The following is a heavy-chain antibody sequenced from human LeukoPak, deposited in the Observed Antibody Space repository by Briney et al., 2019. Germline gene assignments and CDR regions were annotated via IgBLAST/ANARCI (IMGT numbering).Heavy chain of an antibody. J-gene: IGHJ1*01. CDR1: GYTLTELS. CDR3: ATLGSLRFLEWSMQH. D-gene: IGHD3-3*01. CDR2: FDPEDGET. Sequence: GASVKVSCKVSGYTLTELSMHWVRQAPGKGLEWMGGFDPEDGETIYAQKFQGRVTMTEDTSTDTAYMELSSLGSEDTAVYYCATLGSLRFLEWSMQHWGQGTLVTVSS. V-gene: IGHV1-24*01.